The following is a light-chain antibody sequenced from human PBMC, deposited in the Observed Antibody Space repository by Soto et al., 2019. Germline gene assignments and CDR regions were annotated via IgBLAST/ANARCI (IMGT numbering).Light chain of an antibody. CDR3: QQSYTTPRT. CDR1: QYISTY. Sequence: DIQMTQSPSSLSASVGDRVTITCRASQYISTYLNWYRQKSVKAPEVLIYSASTLQSGVPSRFSGRGSGTDFTLTIIGLQSEDFANYYSQQSYTTPRTFGAGTKVEIK. V-gene: IGKV1-39*01. CDR2: SAS. J-gene: IGKJ4*01.